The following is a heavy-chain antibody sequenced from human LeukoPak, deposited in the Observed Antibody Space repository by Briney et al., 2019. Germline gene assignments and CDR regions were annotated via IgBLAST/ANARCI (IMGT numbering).Heavy chain of an antibody. CDR3: ARDVYNWNPYGMDV. Sequence: GGSLRLSCAASGFNVSSNYMIWVRQAPGKGLEWVSVIYRGGSTYYADSVKGRFNITRDNSTNTLYLQMNSLIAEHTAVYYCARDVYNWNPYGMDVWGQGTTVTVSS. J-gene: IGHJ6*02. V-gene: IGHV3-66*01. CDR1: GFNVSSNY. D-gene: IGHD1-20*01. CDR2: IYRGGST.